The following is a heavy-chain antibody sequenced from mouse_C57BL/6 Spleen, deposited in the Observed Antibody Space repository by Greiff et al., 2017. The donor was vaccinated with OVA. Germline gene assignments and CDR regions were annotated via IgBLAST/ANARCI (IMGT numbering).Heavy chain of an antibody. D-gene: IGHD2-4*01. Sequence: VQLQQSGAELVRPGASVKLSCTASGFTIKDYYMHWVKQRPEQGLEWIGRIDPEDGDTEYAPKFQGKATMTADTSSNTAYLQLSSLTSEDTAVYYCTTDSPSTMITTAWFAYWGQGTLVTVSA. CDR1: GFTIKDYY. CDR3: TTDSPSTMITTAWFAY. CDR2: IDPEDGDT. V-gene: IGHV14-1*01. J-gene: IGHJ3*01.